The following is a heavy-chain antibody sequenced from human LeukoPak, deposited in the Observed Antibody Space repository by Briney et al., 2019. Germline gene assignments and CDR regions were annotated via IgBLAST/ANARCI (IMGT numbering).Heavy chain of an antibody. D-gene: IGHD3-22*01. CDR2: IYTSGST. CDR3: ARSTYYYDSSGYPIFDY. J-gene: IGHJ4*02. CDR1: GGSISSSSYY. Sequence: SETLSLTCTVSGGSISSSSYYWGWIRQPPGKGLEWIGRIYTSGSTNYNPSLKSRVTISIDASKNQFSLKLSSVTAADTAVYYCARSTYYYDSSGYPIFDYWGQGTLVTVSS. V-gene: IGHV4-39*07.